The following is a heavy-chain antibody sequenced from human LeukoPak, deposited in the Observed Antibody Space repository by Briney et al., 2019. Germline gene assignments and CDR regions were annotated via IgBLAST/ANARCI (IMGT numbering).Heavy chain of an antibody. V-gene: IGHV4-39*01. D-gene: IGHD5-18*01. CDR3: ARIDRGYSYGYGYYFDY. CDR1: GGSISSSSYY. J-gene: IGHJ4*02. CDR2: IYYSGST. Sequence: SETLSLTCTVSGGSISSSSYYWGWIRQPPGKGLEWIGSIYYSGSTYYNPSLKSRVTISVDTSKNQFSLKLSSVTAADTAVYYCARIDRGYSYGYGYYFDYWGQGTLVTVSS.